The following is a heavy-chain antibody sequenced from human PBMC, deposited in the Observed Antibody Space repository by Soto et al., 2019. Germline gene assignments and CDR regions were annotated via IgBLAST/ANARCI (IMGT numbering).Heavy chain of an antibody. D-gene: IGHD2-2*01. CDR2: ISYDGSNK. CDR1: GFTFSSYA. J-gene: IGHJ6*02. CDR3: ARDIVLVPAAMPTINYYYYGMDV. V-gene: IGHV3-30-3*01. Sequence: QVQLVESGGGVVQPGRSLRLSCAASGFTFSSYAMHWVRQAPGKGLEWVAVISYDGSNKYYADSVKGRFTISRDNSKNTLYLQMNSLRAEDTAVYYCARDIVLVPAAMPTINYYYYGMDVWGQGTTVTVSS.